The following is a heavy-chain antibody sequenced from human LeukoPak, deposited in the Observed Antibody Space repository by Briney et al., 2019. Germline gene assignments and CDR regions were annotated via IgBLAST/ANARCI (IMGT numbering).Heavy chain of an antibody. D-gene: IGHD1-26*01. V-gene: IGHV1-69*05. CDR1: GGTFSSYA. CDR3: AREWWELLGGSYYYYYYMDV. Sequence: ASVKVSCKASGGTFSSYAISWVRQAPGQGLEWMGGIIPIFGTANYAQKFQGRVTITTDESTSTAYMELSSLRSEDTAVYYCAREWWELLGGSYYYYYYMDVWGKGTTVTVSS. CDR2: IIPIFGTA. J-gene: IGHJ6*03.